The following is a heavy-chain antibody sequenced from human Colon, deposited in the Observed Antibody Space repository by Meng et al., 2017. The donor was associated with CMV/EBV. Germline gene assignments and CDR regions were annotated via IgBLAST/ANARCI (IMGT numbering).Heavy chain of an antibody. CDR3: ARGWQLVVDY. CDR1: GGSFSGYY. CDR2: INHSGST. V-gene: IGHV4-34*01. Sequence: ESLKISCAVYGGSFSGYYWSWIRQPPGKGLEWIGEINHSGSTNYNPSLKSRVTISVDTSKNQFSLKLSSVTAADTAVYYCARGWQLVVDYWGQGTLVTVSS. D-gene: IGHD6-6*01. J-gene: IGHJ4*02.